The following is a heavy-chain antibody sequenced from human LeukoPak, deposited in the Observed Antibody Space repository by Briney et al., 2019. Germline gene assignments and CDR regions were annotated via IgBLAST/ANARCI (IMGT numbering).Heavy chain of an antibody. V-gene: IGHV4-30-4*01. Sequence: SQTLSLTCTVSSASISSGDYYWSWIRQPPGKGLEWIAYMYYSGSTYYNPSLKSRVTISVDTSKNQFSLKLSSVTAADTAVYYCASPLSGSYPMDVWGQGTTVTVSS. CDR1: SASISSGDYY. J-gene: IGHJ6*02. D-gene: IGHD1-26*01. CDR3: ASPLSGSYPMDV. CDR2: MYYSGST.